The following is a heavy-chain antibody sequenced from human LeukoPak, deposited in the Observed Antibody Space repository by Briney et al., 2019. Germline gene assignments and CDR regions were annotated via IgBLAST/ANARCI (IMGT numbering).Heavy chain of an antibody. CDR2: IYYSGST. CDR1: GGSISSSSYY. D-gene: IGHD4-17*01. Sequence: SETLSLTCTVSGGSISSSSYYWGWIRQPPGKGLEWIGSIYYSGSTYYNPSLKSRVTISVDTSKNHFSLKLSSVTAADTAMYYCARLDYGTPDYWGQGTLVTVSS. CDR3: ARLDYGTPDY. J-gene: IGHJ4*02. V-gene: IGHV4-39*02.